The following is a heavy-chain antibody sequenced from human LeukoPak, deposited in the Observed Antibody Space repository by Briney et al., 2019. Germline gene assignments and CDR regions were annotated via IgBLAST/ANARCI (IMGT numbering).Heavy chain of an antibody. D-gene: IGHD1-26*01. Sequence: GGSLRLSCAASGFTVSSNYMSWVRQAPGKGLEWVSVIYSGGSTYYADSVKGRFTISRDNSKNTLYLQRNSLRAEETAVYYCARAVGVVGALDYWGQGTLVTVSS. J-gene: IGHJ4*02. V-gene: IGHV3-66*01. CDR1: GFTVSSNY. CDR2: IYSGGST. CDR3: ARAVGVVGALDY.